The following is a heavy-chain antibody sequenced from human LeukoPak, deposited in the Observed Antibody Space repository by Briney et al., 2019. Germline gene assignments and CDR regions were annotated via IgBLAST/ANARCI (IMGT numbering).Heavy chain of an antibody. CDR3: ARALFSGSYNGAFDI. J-gene: IGHJ3*02. CDR1: GGTFSSYA. CDR2: IIPIFGTA. D-gene: IGHD1-26*01. V-gene: IGHV1-69*13. Sequence: SVNVSCKASGGTFSSYAISWVRQAPGQGLEWMGGIIPIFGTANYAQKFQGRVTITADESTSTAYMELSSLRSEDTAVYYCARALFSGSYNGAFDIWGQGTMVTVSS.